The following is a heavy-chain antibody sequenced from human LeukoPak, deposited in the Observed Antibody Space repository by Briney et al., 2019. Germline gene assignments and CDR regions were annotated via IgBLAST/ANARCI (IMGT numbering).Heavy chain of an antibody. Sequence: GGSLRLSCAASGFNLRDYWMHWVRHAPGKGLVWVSRLGTDGTYTNYADSVTGRFTISRDNAKNTLYLQMDSLRAEDTSFYYCVRDPSNSGNWFDLWGQGTLVTVSS. V-gene: IGHV3-74*01. CDR3: VRDPSNSGNWFDL. D-gene: IGHD4-11*01. J-gene: IGHJ5*02. CDR1: GFNLRDYW. CDR2: LGTDGTYT.